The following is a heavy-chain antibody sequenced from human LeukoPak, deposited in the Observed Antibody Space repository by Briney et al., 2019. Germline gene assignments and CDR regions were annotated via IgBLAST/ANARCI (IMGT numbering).Heavy chain of an antibody. CDR2: MNPNSGST. V-gene: IGHV1-8*03. CDR3: ARGRSTGYPYYFEY. Sequence: GASVKLSCKASGYTFTSYDINWVRQATGQGLEWMGWMNPNSGSTGYAQKFQGRVTITSNTSISTAYMELSGLRSEDTAVYYCARGRSTGYPYYFEYWGQGTLVSVS. D-gene: IGHD5-12*01. CDR1: GYTFTSYD. J-gene: IGHJ4*02.